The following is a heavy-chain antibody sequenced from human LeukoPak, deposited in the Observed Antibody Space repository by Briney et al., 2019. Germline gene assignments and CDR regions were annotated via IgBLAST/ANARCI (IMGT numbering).Heavy chain of an antibody. CDR3: ARGTTTSFFFDS. D-gene: IGHD1-26*01. CDR2: INYNENT. Sequence: PSETLSLTCGVSGGSFSGYYWSWIRQPPVKGLEWIGEINYNENTNYSPSLKSRVNISLDTSKNQFSLKLRSVTAADTGVYFCARGTTTSFFFDSWGPGTRVTVSS. V-gene: IGHV4-34*01. J-gene: IGHJ4*02. CDR1: GGSFSGYY.